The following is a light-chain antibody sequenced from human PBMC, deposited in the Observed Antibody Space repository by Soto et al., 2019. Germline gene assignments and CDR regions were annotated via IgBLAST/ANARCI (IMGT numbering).Light chain of an antibody. CDR3: QQYNNWPPRYS. J-gene: IGKJ2*03. Sequence: EIVMTQSPATLSVPPGERVTLSCRASESFRSNLAWYQQKPGQPPRLLIYDVSTRATGIPARFSGSGSGTEFTLTISSLQSEDFAVYYCQQYNNWPPRYSFGQGTKLEVK. CDR2: DVS. V-gene: IGKV3-15*01. CDR1: ESFRSN.